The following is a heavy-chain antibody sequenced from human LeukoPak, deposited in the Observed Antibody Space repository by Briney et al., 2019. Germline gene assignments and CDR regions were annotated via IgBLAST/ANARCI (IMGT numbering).Heavy chain of an antibody. Sequence: GGSLRLSCTASGFTFSSYAMSWVRQAPGKGLEWVSSIGASGGTYYADSVKGRFTISRDNSKNTLYLQMNSLRAEDTAVYYCAKRSPYCFDYWGQGTLVTVSS. V-gene: IGHV3-23*01. CDR3: AKRSPYCFDY. J-gene: IGHJ4*02. CDR2: IGASGGT. CDR1: GFTFSSYA.